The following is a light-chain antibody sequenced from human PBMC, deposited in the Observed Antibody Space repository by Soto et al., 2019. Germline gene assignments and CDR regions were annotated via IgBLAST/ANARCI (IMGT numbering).Light chain of an antibody. Sequence: IQLTQSPSSLSASVGDRVTITCRASQGISSYLAWYQQKPGKAPKLLIYAASTLQSGVPSRFSGSGSGTDFPFTISSLQPEDFATYYCQQLNSYPPTFGPGTKVDIK. CDR2: AAS. CDR1: QGISSY. CDR3: QQLNSYPPT. V-gene: IGKV1-9*01. J-gene: IGKJ3*01.